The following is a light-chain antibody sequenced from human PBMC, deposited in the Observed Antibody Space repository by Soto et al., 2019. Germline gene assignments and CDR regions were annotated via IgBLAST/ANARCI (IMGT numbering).Light chain of an antibody. V-gene: IGLV1-40*01. J-gene: IGLJ2*01. CDR1: SSNIGAGYD. CDR2: GNS. CDR3: QSYDSSLSGFYVV. Sequence: QSVLTQPPSVSGAPGQRVTISCTGSSSNIGAGYDVHWYQQLPGTAPKLLIYGNSNRPSGVPDRFSGSKSGTSASLAITGHQAEDEADYYCQSYDSSLSGFYVVFGGGTKLTVL.